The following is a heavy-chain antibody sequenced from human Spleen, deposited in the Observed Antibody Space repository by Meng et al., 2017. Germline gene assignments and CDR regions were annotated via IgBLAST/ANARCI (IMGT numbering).Heavy chain of an antibody. CDR3: ARDTHDY. CDR1: GYSFTTYA. Sequence: ASVKVSCKASGYSFTTYAMNWVRQAPGQGLEWMGWINTNTGNPTYAQGFTGRFVFSLDTSVSTAYLEINNLKAEDTAIYYCARDTHDYWGRGALVTVSS. J-gene: IGHJ4*02. CDR2: INTNTGNP. V-gene: IGHV7-4-1*02.